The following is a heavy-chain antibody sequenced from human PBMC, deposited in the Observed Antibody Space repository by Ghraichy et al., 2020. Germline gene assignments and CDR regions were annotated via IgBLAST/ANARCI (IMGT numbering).Heavy chain of an antibody. CDR1: GFTFSTYE. CDR2: ISSSGMTI. V-gene: IGHV3-48*03. Sequence: GESLNISCAASGFTFSTYEMNWVRQAPGKGLEWVSYISSSGMTIYYADPVKGRFTIPRDNAKNPLYLQMNSLRAEDTAVYYWARDIPSSSVYYHYFDYWGQGTLLTVSS. D-gene: IGHD3-22*01. J-gene: IGHJ4*02. CDR3: ARDIPSSSVYYHYFDY.